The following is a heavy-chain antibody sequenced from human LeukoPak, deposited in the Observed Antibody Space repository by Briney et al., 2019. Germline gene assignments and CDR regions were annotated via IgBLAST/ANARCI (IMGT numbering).Heavy chain of an antibody. D-gene: IGHD1-26*01. CDR1: GASISSGGYF. V-gene: IGHV4-31*03. CDR2: IYYSGST. Sequence: SRTLSLTCTVSGASISSGGYFWSWIRQHPGKGLEWIGSIYYSGSTYYNPSLKSRVTISVDTSKKQFSLRLSSVTAADTAVYYCARDIGIHWFDPWGQGALVTVSS. CDR3: ARDIGIHWFDP. J-gene: IGHJ5*02.